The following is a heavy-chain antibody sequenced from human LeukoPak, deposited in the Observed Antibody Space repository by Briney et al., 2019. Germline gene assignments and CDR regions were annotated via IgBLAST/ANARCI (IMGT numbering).Heavy chain of an antibody. CDR2: INSDGSST. CDR3: ARVATPNIAVAGPSHYGMDV. Sequence: TGGSLRLSCAASGFTFSSYWMHWVRQAPGKGLVWVSRINSDGSSTSYADSVKGRFTISRDNAKNTLYLQMNSLRAEDTAVYYCARVATPNIAVAGPSHYGMDVWGQGTTVTVSS. CDR1: GFTFSSYW. J-gene: IGHJ6*02. D-gene: IGHD6-19*01. V-gene: IGHV3-74*01.